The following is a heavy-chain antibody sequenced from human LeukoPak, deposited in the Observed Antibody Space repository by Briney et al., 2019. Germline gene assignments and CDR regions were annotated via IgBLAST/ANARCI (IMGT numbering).Heavy chain of an antibody. D-gene: IGHD4-23*01. CDR1: GYGFSSYR. Sequence: GDCLTISCTGSGYGFSSYRIGWVQTIGGEPLEYKGIIGPGDSDTRYSQCFQGQVTISADKSITTAYLQWSSLKASDTAMYYCARHTTVGGSLRFDYWGQGTLVTVSS. J-gene: IGHJ4*02. CDR3: ARHTTVGGSLRFDY. V-gene: IGHV5-51*07. CDR2: IGPGDSDT.